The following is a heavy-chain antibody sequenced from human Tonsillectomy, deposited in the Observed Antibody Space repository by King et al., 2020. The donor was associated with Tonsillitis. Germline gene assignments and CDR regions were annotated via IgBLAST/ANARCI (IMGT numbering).Heavy chain of an antibody. CDR2: IRNKTNSYAT. CDR3: TRLEYCSGGSCPDYFDY. CDR1: GFTFSGSV. J-gene: IGHJ4*02. D-gene: IGHD2-15*01. V-gene: IGHV3-73*01. Sequence: EVQLVESGGGLVQPGGSLKLSCAASGFTFSGSVMHWVRQASGKGLEWVGRIRNKTNSYATAYAASVKGRSTISRDDSKNMTYLQMNSLRTEDTAVYYCTRLEYCSGGSCPDYFDYWGQGSLVTVSS.